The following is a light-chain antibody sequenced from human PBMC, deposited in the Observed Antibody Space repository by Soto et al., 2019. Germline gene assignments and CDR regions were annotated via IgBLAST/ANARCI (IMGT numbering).Light chain of an antibody. CDR3: QQYGSSGT. V-gene: IGKV3-20*01. CDR2: GAS. Sequence: TQFAYTVSVTPGETVTLSCGASQSVRTNLAWYQQRPGQAPRLLIYGASNRATGIPDRFSGSGSGTDFTLTISRLEPEDFAVYYCQQYGSSGTFGQGTKVDIK. CDR1: QSVRTN. J-gene: IGKJ1*01.